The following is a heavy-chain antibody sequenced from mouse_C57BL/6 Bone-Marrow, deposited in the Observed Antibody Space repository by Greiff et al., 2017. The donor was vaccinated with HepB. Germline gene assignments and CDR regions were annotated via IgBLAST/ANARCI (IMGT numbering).Heavy chain of an antibody. CDR1: GYTFTSYW. D-gene: IGHD1-1*01. V-gene: IGHV1-53*01. CDR3: AREGTTVVAPCW. CDR2: INPSNGGT. Sequence: QVQLQQPGTELVKPGASVKLSCKASGYTFTSYWMHWVKQRPGQGLEWIGNINPSNGGTNYNEKFKSKATLTVDKSSSTAYMQLSSLTSEGSAVYYCAREGTTVVAPCWWGQGTTRTVSS. J-gene: IGHJ2*01.